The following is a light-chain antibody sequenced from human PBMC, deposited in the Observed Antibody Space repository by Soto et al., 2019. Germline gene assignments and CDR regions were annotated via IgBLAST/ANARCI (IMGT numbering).Light chain of an antibody. Sequence: QSVLTQPPSVSGSPGQSVTISCTGTSSDVGSYDRVSWYQQPPGTAPKLMIYEVSNRPSGVPDRFSGSKSGNTASLTISGLQAEDEADYYCSSYTSSGTYVFGTGTKHRP. V-gene: IGLV2-18*02. CDR1: SSDVGSYDR. CDR3: SSYTSSGTYV. J-gene: IGLJ1*01. CDR2: EVS.